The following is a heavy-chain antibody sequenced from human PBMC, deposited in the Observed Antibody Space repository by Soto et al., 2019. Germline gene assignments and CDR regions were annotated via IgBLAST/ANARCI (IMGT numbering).Heavy chain of an antibody. J-gene: IGHJ6*02. V-gene: IGHV1-18*01. CDR2: ISASNGNT. CDR1: GYTFTSYG. CDR3: ARDSVRSCRDGVGYQGYYYYAMDV. Sequence: QVQLVQSGAEVKNSGASVKVSCKASGYTFTSYGFSWVRQAPGQGLEWMGWISASNGNTNYAQKLQGRVTMTTDTSTGTANRERRSLRSDDTATYYCARDSVRSCRDGVGYQGYYYYAMDVWGQGTTDTVS. D-gene: IGHD2-8*02.